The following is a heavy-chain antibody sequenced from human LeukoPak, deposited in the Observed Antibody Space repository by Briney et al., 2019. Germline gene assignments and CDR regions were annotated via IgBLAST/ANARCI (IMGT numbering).Heavy chain of an antibody. D-gene: IGHD3-10*01. CDR3: ASSRKYYYGSGRPDY. J-gene: IGHJ4*02. CDR2: INHSGST. Sequence: ASETLSLTCAVYGGSFSGYYWSWLRQPPGKGLEWIGEINHSGSTNYNPSLKSRVTISVDTSKNQFSLKLSSVTAADTAVYYCASSRKYYYGSGRPDYWGQGTLVTVSS. V-gene: IGHV4-34*01. CDR1: GGSFSGYY.